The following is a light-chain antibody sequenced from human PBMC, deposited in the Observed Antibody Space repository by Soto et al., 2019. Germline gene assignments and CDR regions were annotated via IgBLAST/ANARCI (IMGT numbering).Light chain of an antibody. CDR2: GAS. Sequence: EIVLTQSPGTLSLSPGERATLSCRASQSVSSSYLAWYQQKPGQAPRLLIYGASTRATDMPGTFSGRGSGTEFTLTISSLQSEDFAVYYCQQYNNWPPWTFGQGTKVDI. V-gene: IGKV3-15*01. J-gene: IGKJ1*01. CDR1: QSVSSSY. CDR3: QQYNNWPPWT.